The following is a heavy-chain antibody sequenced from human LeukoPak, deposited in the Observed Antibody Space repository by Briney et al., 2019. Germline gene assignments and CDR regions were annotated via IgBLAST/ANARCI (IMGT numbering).Heavy chain of an antibody. J-gene: IGHJ3*01. Sequence: GASVKVSCKASGYTFTGYYMHWVRQAPGQGLEWMGWINPNSGGTNYAQKFQGRVTMTRDTSISTAYMELSRLRSDDTAVYYCARDFFHFESGSHSGALIAFDVWGQGTLVTVSS. CDR2: INPNSGGT. V-gene: IGHV1-2*02. CDR1: GYTFTGYY. D-gene: IGHD3-10*01. CDR3: ARDFFHFESGSHSGALIAFDV.